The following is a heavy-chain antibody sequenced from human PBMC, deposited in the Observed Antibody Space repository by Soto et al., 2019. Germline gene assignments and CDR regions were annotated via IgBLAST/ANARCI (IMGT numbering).Heavy chain of an antibody. J-gene: IGHJ4*02. D-gene: IGHD1-1*01. Sequence: EVQLVESGGGLVQPGRSLRLSCAASGFTFDDYAMHWVRQAPGKGLEWVSGISWNSGSIGYADSVKGRFTISRDNAKNSLYLQMNSLRAEDTALYYCAKGYNWNDPFDYWGQGTLVTVSS. CDR1: GFTFDDYA. CDR3: AKGYNWNDPFDY. CDR2: ISWNSGSI. V-gene: IGHV3-9*01.